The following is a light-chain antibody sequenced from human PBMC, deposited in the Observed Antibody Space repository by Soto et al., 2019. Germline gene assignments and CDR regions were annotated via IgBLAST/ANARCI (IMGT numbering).Light chain of an antibody. CDR1: QSFSSN. J-gene: IGKJ4*01. Sequence: EMVMTQSPATLSVSPGERATLSCRASQSFSSNLAWYQQKPGQAPRLLIYDTSTRATGMPARFSGSGSGTEFTLTISSLQSEDFAVYYCQQYNSWPLTFGGGTKVDIK. CDR2: DTS. CDR3: QQYNSWPLT. V-gene: IGKV3-15*01.